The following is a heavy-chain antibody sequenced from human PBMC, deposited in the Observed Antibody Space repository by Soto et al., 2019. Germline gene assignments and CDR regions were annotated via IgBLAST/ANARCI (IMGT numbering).Heavy chain of an antibody. Sequence: SGTLSLTFAVYGGSFSGYYWSWIRQPPGKGLEWIGEINHSGSTNYNPSLKSRVTISVDTSKSQFSLKLSSVTAADTAVYYCAKNGGFGLGKNWLDPWGQGTLVTVSS. D-gene: IGHD3-10*01. CDR3: AKNGGFGLGKNWLDP. J-gene: IGHJ5*02. CDR2: INHSGST. V-gene: IGHV4-34*01. CDR1: GGSFSGYY.